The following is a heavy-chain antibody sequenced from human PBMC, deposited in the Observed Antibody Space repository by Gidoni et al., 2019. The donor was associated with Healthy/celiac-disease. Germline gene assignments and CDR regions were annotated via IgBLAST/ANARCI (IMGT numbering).Heavy chain of an antibody. CDR2: IKQDGSEK. V-gene: IGHV3-7*04. D-gene: IGHD1-26*01. Sequence: LEWVANIKQDGSEKYYVDSVKGRFTISRDNAKNSLYLQMNSLRAEDTAVYYCARDRWELQEDYYYYYGMDVWGQGTTVTVSS. CDR3: ARDRWELQEDYYYYYGMDV. J-gene: IGHJ6*02.